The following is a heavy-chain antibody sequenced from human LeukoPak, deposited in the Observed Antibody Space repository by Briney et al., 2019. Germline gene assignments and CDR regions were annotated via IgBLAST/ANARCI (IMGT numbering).Heavy chain of an antibody. V-gene: IGHV3-23*01. J-gene: IGHJ5*02. CDR1: GFPLRLYA. D-gene: IGHD1-26*01. Sequence: GGSLSPSCAASGFPLRLYAMNRVRQAPGKGPEWVSAIGGSGDNTYYPDSVRGRFTTSRDNSKTTVYLQMNSLRAEDTAIYYCVKDRGPCVGIANNWFDHWGQGTLVTVSS. CDR3: VKDRGPCVGIANNWFDH. CDR2: IGGSGDNT.